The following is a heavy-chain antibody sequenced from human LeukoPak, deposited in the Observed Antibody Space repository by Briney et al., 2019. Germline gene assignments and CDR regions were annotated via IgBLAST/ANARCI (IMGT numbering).Heavy chain of an antibody. J-gene: IGHJ6*03. CDR3: AKDLGSQYYYGSGRFYYYYYMDV. D-gene: IGHD3-10*01. V-gene: IGHV1-18*01. Sequence: ASVKVSCKASGYTFTSYGISWVRQAPGQGLEWMGWISAYNGNTNYAQKLQGRVTMTTDTSTSTAYMELRSLRSDDTAVYYCAKDLGSQYYYGSGRFYYYYYMDVWGKGTTVTVSS. CDR1: GYTFTSYG. CDR2: ISAYNGNT.